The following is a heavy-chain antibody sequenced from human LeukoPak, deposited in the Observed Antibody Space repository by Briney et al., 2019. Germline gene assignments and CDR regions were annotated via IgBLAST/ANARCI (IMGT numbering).Heavy chain of an antibody. CDR1: GFTFSSYS. D-gene: IGHD4/OR15-4a*01. Sequence: GGSVRLSCAASGFTFSSYSMNWIRQAPGKGLEWVSYISSRSSSIYYAHSVKGRFTISRDNAKNSLYLQMNSLRAEDTAVYYCAKESLWWLQYYFGYWGQGTLVTVSS. CDR3: AKESLWWLQYYFGY. J-gene: IGHJ4*02. CDR2: ISSRSSSI. V-gene: IGHV3-48*01.